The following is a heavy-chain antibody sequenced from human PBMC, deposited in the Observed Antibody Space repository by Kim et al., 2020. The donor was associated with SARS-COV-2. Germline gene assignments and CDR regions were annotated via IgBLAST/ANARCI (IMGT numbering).Heavy chain of an antibody. Sequence: GESLKISCKGSGYSFTSYWISWVRQMPGKGLEWMGRIDPSDSYTNYSPSFQGHVTISADKSISTAYLQWSSLKASDTAMYYCARKDGGDQYYFDYWGQGTLVTVSS. CDR2: IDPSDSYT. D-gene: IGHD3-10*01. V-gene: IGHV5-10-1*01. J-gene: IGHJ4*02. CDR3: ARKDGGDQYYFDY. CDR1: GYSFTSYW.